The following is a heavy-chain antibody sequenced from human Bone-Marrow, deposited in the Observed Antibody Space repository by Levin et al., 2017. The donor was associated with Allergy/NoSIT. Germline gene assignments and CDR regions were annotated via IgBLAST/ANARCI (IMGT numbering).Heavy chain of an antibody. V-gene: IGHV3-30*18. D-gene: IGHD3/OR15-3a*01. Sequence: PGGSLRLSCAASGFTFSSYGMHWVRQAPGKGLEWVAVISYDGSNKYYADSVKGRFTISRDNSKNTLYLQMNSLRAEDTAVYYCAKDYIAGTGVAYFDLWGRGTLVTVSS. CDR3: AKDYIAGTGVAYFDL. CDR2: ISYDGSNK. CDR1: GFTFSSYG. J-gene: IGHJ2*01.